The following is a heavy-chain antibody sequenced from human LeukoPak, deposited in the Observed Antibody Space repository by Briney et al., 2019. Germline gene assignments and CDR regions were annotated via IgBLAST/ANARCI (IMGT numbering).Heavy chain of an antibody. CDR3: ARVVGGSYYSANCFDY. J-gene: IGHJ4*02. CDR1: GYTFTSYA. CDR2: INAGNGNT. V-gene: IGHV1-3*01. D-gene: IGHD1-26*01. Sequence: GASVKVSCKASGYTFTSYAMHWVRQAPGQRLEWMGWINAGNGNTKYSQKFQGRVTITRDTSASTAYMELSSLRSEDTAVYYCARVVGGSYYSANCFDYWGQGTLVTVSS.